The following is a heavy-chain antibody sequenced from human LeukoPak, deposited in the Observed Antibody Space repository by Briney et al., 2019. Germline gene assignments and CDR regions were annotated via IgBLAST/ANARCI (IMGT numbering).Heavy chain of an antibody. Sequence: GGSLRLSCAASGFTFSSYGMHWVRQAPGKGLEWVAIISYDGSHKYYADSVKGRFTISRDNSKNTLHLQMNSLRADEPAMYYCSKEITSPNRAVAGLNYWGQGTLVTVSS. CDR3: SKEITSPNRAVAGLNY. V-gene: IGHV3-30*18. D-gene: IGHD6-19*01. CDR1: GFTFSSYG. CDR2: ISYDGSHK. J-gene: IGHJ4*02.